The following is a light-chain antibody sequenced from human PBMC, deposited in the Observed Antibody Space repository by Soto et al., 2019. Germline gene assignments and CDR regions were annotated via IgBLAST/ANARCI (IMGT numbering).Light chain of an antibody. Sequence: DIQMTQSPSSLSASVGDRVAITCRASQAISNSLAWYQQKPGKAPQLLIYAAYALQRGVPSRFSGSGSGTDFTLTISSLQPEDFATYYCQSYNTYRTTFGQGTRLEIK. CDR2: AAY. CDR1: QAISNS. J-gene: IGKJ5*01. V-gene: IGKV1-27*01. CDR3: QSYNTYRTT.